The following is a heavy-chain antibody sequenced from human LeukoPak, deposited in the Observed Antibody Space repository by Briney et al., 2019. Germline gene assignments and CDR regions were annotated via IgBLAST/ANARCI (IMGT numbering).Heavy chain of an antibody. CDR1: GFTFSSYE. CDR3: AGLGITMIGGV. Sequence: GGSLRLSCAASGFTFSSYEMNWVRQAPGKGLEWVSYISSSGSTIYYADSVKGRFTISRDNAKNSLYLQMNSLRAEDTAVYYCAGLGITMIGGVWGKGTTVTISS. CDR2: ISSSGSTI. D-gene: IGHD3-10*02. V-gene: IGHV3-48*03. J-gene: IGHJ6*04.